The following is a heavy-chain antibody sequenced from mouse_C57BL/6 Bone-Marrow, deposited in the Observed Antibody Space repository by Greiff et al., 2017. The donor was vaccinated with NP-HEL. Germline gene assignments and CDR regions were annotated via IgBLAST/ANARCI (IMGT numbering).Heavy chain of an antibody. D-gene: IGHD1-1*01. Sequence: EVQLQQSGPELVKPGASVKISCKASGYSFTDYNMNWVKQSNGKSLEWIGVINPNYGTTSYNQKFKGKATLTVDQSSSTAYMQLNSLTSEDSAVYYCARWGYYGSSQVPYFDVWGTGTTVTVSS. CDR1: GYSFTDYN. CDR3: ARWGYYGSSQVPYFDV. CDR2: INPNYGTT. J-gene: IGHJ1*03. V-gene: IGHV1-39*01.